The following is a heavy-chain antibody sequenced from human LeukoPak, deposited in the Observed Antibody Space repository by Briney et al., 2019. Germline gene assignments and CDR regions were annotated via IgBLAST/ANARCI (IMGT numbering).Heavy chain of an antibody. J-gene: IGHJ4*02. CDR3: AILGPELRFLEWLLFHDY. D-gene: IGHD3-3*01. CDR1: GFTFSSYA. CDR2: ISGSGDNA. Sequence: PGGSLRLSCAASGFTFSSYAMSWVRQAPGKGLEWVSVISGSGDNAYYADSVKGRFTISRDNSKNTLYLQMDSLRAEDTAVYYCAILGPELRFLEWLLFHDYWGQGTLVTASS. V-gene: IGHV3-23*01.